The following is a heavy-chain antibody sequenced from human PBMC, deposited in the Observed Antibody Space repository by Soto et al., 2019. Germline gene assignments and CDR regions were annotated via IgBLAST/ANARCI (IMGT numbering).Heavy chain of an antibody. D-gene: IGHD3-10*01. CDR1: GFPLADYS. Sequence: SLRLSFAAFGFPLADYSMHWVLLAPLNFLEWLSGISCNSGSIRYAASVKGRFTISRDNAKKSLYMQMNSLRAEDTALYQCANDSSPYGSATYYNTLFDYCRHATLLT. CDR3: ANDSSPYGSATYYNTLFDY. CDR2: ISCNSGSI. V-gene: IGHV3-9*01. J-gene: IGHJ4*01.